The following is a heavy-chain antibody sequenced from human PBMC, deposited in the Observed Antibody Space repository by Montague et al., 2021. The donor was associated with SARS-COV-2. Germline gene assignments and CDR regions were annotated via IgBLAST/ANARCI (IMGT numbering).Heavy chain of an antibody. D-gene: IGHD1-26*01. J-gene: IGHJ4*02. V-gene: IGHV4-39*01. Sequence: SETLSLTCTVSGGSIFSNSFYWGWIRQSPGQGLEWIGNVFSSGSTFYNPSLRSRVTMSEDMSKNQFSLKLMSVTAADTAVYYCARSTVGTSHFDYWGQGTLVTVS. CDR1: GGSIFSNSFY. CDR2: VFSSGST. CDR3: ARSTVGTSHFDY.